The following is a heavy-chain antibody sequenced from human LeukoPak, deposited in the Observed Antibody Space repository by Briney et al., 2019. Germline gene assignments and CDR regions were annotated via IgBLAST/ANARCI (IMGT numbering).Heavy chain of an antibody. CDR1: GYAFTGDY. J-gene: IGHJ3*02. D-gene: IGHD2-15*01. CDR3: ARVGLGKDTAFDI. V-gene: IGHV1-2*02. CDR2: INSNSGDT. Sequence: VASVKVSRKTSGYAFTGDYIHWVRQAPGQGLEWLGWINSNSGDTKYEEKFQGRVTMTRDTSITTAYMDLTRLTSDDAAVYYCARVGLGKDTAFDIWGQGTMVTVSS.